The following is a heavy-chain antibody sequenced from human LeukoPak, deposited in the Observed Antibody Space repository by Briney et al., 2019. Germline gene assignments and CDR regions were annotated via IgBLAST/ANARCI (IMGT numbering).Heavy chain of an antibody. V-gene: IGHV1-2*02. D-gene: IGHD5-12*01. CDR2: INTNSGVT. CDR1: GLTFTGVNY. Sequence: GASVKVSCEASGLTFTGVNYIHCVRQAPGQGPEWMGWINTNSGVTDYARKFQGRVTMTRDTSVSTAYMELYRLTYDDTAMYYCTRDRLSKWFDPWGQGTLVTVSS. CDR3: TRDRLSKWFDP. J-gene: IGHJ5*02.